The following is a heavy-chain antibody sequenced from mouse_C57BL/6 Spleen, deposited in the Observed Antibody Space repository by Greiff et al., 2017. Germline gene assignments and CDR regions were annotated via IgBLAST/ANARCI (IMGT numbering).Heavy chain of an antibody. D-gene: IGHD1-1*01. CDR3: ARRSSYAMDY. CDR2: IHPKSGST. Sequence: QVQLQQPGAELVKPGASVKLSCKASGYTFTSYWMHWVKQRPGQGLEWIGMIHPKSGSTNYNEKFKSKATLTVDKSSSTAYMQLSSLTSEDSAVYYCARRSSYAMDYWGQGTSVTVSS. V-gene: IGHV1-64*01. J-gene: IGHJ4*01. CDR1: GYTFTSYW.